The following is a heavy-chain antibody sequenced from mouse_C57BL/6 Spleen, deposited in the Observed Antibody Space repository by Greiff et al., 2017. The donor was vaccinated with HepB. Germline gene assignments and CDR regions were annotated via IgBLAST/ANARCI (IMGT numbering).Heavy chain of an antibody. CDR2: IYPGSGST. CDR3: AREDYGSGMDY. CDR1: GYTFTSYW. D-gene: IGHD1-1*01. Sequence: QVQLQHPGAELVKPGASVKMSCKASGYTFTSYWITWVKQRPGQGLEWIGDIYPGSGSTNYNEKFKSKATLTVDTSSSTAYMQLSSLTSEDSAVYYCAREDYGSGMDYWGQGTSVTVSS. J-gene: IGHJ4*01. V-gene: IGHV1-55*01.